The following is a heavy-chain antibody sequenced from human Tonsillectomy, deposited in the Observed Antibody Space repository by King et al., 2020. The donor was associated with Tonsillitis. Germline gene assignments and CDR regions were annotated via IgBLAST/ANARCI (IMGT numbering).Heavy chain of an antibody. CDR1: GFTFSDAW. CDR2: IKRKTDGGTT. V-gene: IGHV3-15*01. CDR3: TTAAYDSSAYYYYYYYCMDV. Sequence: QLVQSGGGLVKPGGSLRLSCAASGFTFSDAWMSWVRQTPGKGLEWVGRIKRKTDGGTTDYAAPVKGRFTISRDDSKNTLYLQMNSLKTQDTAVYYCTTAAYDSSAYYYYYYYCMDVWGQGTTVTVSS. D-gene: IGHD3-22*01. J-gene: IGHJ6*02.